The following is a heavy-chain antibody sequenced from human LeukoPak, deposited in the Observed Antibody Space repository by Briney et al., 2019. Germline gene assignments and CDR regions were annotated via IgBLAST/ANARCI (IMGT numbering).Heavy chain of an antibody. CDR2: ISWNSGSI. J-gene: IGHJ4*02. Sequence: PGGSLRLSCAASGFTFDDYAMHWVRQAPGKGLEWVSGISWNSGSIGYADSVKGRFTISRDNAKNSLNLQMNSLRAEDTAVYYCARDLIWAFDSWGQGTLVTVSS. CDR3: ARDLIWAFDS. CDR1: GFTFDDYA. V-gene: IGHV3-9*01. D-gene: IGHD3-16*01.